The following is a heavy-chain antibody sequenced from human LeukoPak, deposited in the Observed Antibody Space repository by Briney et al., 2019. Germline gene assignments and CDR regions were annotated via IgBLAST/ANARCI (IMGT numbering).Heavy chain of an antibody. Sequence: ASVKVSCKASGYTFTDFGISWVRQAPGQGLEWMGWISAYNGNTDYAQKLQGRVTMTTDTSTSTAYMELRSLRSDDTAVYYCARDLYYDYVWGSYRTTFDYWGQGTLVTVSS. CDR3: ARDLYYDYVWGSYRTTFDY. V-gene: IGHV1-18*01. J-gene: IGHJ4*02. CDR1: GYTFTDFG. D-gene: IGHD3-16*02. CDR2: ISAYNGNT.